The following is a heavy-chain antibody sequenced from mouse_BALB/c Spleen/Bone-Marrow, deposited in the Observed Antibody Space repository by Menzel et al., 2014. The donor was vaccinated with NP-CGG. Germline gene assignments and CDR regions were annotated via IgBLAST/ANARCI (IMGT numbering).Heavy chain of an antibody. CDR1: GYTFTDYA. CDR2: ISTYYSDA. Sequence: QVQLQQSGAELVRPGVSVKISCKGSGYTFTDYAMHWVKQSHAKSLEWIGVISTYYSDASYNQKFKGKATMTVDKSSSTAYMELARLTSEDSAIYYCAREVRDDYAMDYWGQGTSVTVSS. J-gene: IGHJ4*01. CDR3: AREVRDDYAMDY. V-gene: IGHV1S137*01. D-gene: IGHD2-14*01.